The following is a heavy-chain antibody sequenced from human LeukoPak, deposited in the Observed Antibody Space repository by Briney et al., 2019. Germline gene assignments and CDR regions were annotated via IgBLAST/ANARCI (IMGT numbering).Heavy chain of an antibody. CDR2: ISSSGSTI. Sequence: GGSLRLSCAASGFTFSSYGMSWVRQAPGKGLEWVSYISSSGSTIYYADSVKGRFTISRDNAKNSLYLQMNSLRAEDTAVYYCARDPTRRGYSYGYSEGYYYYMDVWGKGTTVTISS. D-gene: IGHD5-18*01. V-gene: IGHV3-48*04. CDR3: ARDPTRRGYSYGYSEGYYYYMDV. CDR1: GFTFSSYG. J-gene: IGHJ6*03.